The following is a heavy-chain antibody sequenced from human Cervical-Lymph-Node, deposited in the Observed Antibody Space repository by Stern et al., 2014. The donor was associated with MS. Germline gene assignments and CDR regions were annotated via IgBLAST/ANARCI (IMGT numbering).Heavy chain of an antibody. D-gene: IGHD6-13*01. CDR2: IYYSGST. J-gene: IGHJ4*02. V-gene: IGHV4-39*01. CDR1: GGSISSSSYY. CDR3: ARLTSGIAANFDY. Sequence: QVQLQESGPGLVKPSETLSLTCTVSGGSISSSSYYWGCIRQPPGKGLEWIGSIYYSGSTYYNPSLKSRVPMSVDTSKNQFPLKLSAVTAADTAVYYCARLTSGIAANFDYWGQGTLVTVSS.